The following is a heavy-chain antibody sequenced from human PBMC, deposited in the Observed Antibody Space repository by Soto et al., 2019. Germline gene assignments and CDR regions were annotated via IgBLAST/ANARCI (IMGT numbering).Heavy chain of an antibody. V-gene: IGHV2-5*01. CDR1: GFSLRTSGVG. D-gene: IGHD6-19*01. J-gene: IGHJ5*02. CDR2: IYWNDDK. Sequence: VSGPTLVNPTQTLTLTCILSGFSLRTSGVGVGWIRQPPGKALEWLGFIYWNDDKRYSPSLKSRLTITKDTSKNQVVLTMTNMDPVDTATYYCAKSGSSGWYGWFDPWGQGTLVTVSS. CDR3: AKSGSSGWYGWFDP.